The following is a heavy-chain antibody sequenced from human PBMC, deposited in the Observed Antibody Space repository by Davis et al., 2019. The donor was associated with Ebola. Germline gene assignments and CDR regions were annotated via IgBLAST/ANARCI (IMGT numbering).Heavy chain of an antibody. V-gene: IGHV4-59*11. CDR2: MFYSGRT. J-gene: IGHJ3*02. Sequence: SETLSLTCTVSGGSISSHYWSWIRQPPGKGLEWIGYMFYSGRTNYNPSLKSRVTISIDTSKSQFSLKLDSVTAADTAVYYCARDSDAFDIWGQGTMVTVSS. CDR3: ARDSDAFDI. CDR1: GGSISSHY.